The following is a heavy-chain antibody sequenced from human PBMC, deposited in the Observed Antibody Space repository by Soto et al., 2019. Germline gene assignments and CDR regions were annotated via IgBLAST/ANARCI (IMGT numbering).Heavy chain of an antibody. CDR1: GGSISSSSYY. D-gene: IGHD1-26*01. V-gene: IGHV4-39*01. CDR2: IYYSGST. CDR3: ARPVGAGWFDP. J-gene: IGHJ5*02. Sequence: SETLSLTCTVSGGSISSSSYYWGWIRQPPGKGLEWIGSIYYSGSTYYNPSLKSRVTISVDTSKNQFSLKLSSVTAADTAAYYCARPVGAGWFDPWGQGTLVTVPQ.